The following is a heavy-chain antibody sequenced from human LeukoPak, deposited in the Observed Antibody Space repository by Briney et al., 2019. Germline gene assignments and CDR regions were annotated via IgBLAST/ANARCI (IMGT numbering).Heavy chain of an antibody. Sequence: SETLSLTCAVYGGSFSGYYWSWIRQPPGKGLEWIGEINHSGSTNYNPSLKSRVTISVDTSKNQFSLKLSSVTAADTAVYYCARDRVAAAGFDYWGQGTLVTVSS. V-gene: IGHV4-34*01. CDR1: GGSFSGYY. J-gene: IGHJ4*02. CDR2: INHSGST. D-gene: IGHD6-13*01. CDR3: ARDRVAAAGFDY.